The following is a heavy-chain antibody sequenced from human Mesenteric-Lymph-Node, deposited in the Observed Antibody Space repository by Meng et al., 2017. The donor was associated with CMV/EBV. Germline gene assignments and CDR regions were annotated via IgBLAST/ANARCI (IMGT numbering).Heavy chain of an antibody. CDR1: GYTFTDFY. Sequence: QVQLVQARDEGGKPGASVMVACKASGYTFTDFYIHWVRQAPGQGLEWMGRINPNSGVSNSAQNFQGRVTMTRDTSISTAYMELGRLTSDDTAVYYCARDNVNPEGFDPWGQGTLVTVSS. J-gene: IGHJ5*02. V-gene: IGHV1-2*06. CDR2: INPNSGVS. CDR3: ARDNVNPEGFDP. D-gene: IGHD2/OR15-2a*01.